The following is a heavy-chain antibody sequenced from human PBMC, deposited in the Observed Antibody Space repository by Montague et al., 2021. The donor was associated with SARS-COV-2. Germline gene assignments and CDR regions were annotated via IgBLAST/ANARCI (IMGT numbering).Heavy chain of an antibody. D-gene: IGHD4-17*01. V-gene: IGHV4-39*01. CDR3: AMRGGALDAFDI. Sequence: SETLSLTCTVSGGSIRTSSYYWGWIRQPPGKGLDWIGSIYYSGSTYYNPPLKGRVTISVDTSKNQFSLKLSSVTAADTAVYYCAMRGGALDAFDIWGQGTMVIVSS. J-gene: IGHJ3*02. CDR1: GGSIRTSSYY. CDR2: IYYSGST.